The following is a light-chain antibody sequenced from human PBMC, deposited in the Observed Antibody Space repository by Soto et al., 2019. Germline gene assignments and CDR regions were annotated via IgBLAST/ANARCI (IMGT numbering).Light chain of an antibody. CDR1: QSISSH. J-gene: IGKJ2*01. V-gene: IGKV1-39*01. CDR3: QQSYTIPYF. CDR2: GGS. Sequence: DIQMTQSPSSLSASVGDRVTITCRSSQSISSHLNWYQQKPGKAPKLLIYGGSSLESGVPSRFSGSGSGTDFTLTISSLQPDDFATYYCQQSYTIPYFFGQGTKLEIK.